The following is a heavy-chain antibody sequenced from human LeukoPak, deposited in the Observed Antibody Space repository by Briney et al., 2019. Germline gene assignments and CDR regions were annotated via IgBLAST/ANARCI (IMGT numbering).Heavy chain of an antibody. CDR1: GGSISTYY. CDR3: ARGPLTMTRGFDP. CDR2: IYYTGST. J-gene: IGHJ5*02. D-gene: IGHD4-17*01. Sequence: SGTLSLTCTVSGGSISTYYWSWIRQPPGKGLEWIGYIYYTGSTNYNPSLKSRVTMSVDTSKNQFSLMLSSVTAADAAVYYCARGPLTMTRGFDPWGQGTLVTVSS. V-gene: IGHV4-59*12.